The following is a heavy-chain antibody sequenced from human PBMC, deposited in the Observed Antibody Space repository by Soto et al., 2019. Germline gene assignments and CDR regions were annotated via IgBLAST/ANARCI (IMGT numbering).Heavy chain of an antibody. CDR3: ARGRPDYDFWSGYPDY. Sequence: QVQLVQSGAEVKKPGASVKVSCKASGYTFTSYDINWVRQATGQGLEWMGWMNPNSGNTGYAQKFQGRVTMTRNTSISTAYMELSSLRSEDTAVYYCARGRPDYDFWSGYPDYWGQGTLVTVSS. CDR2: MNPNSGNT. CDR1: GYTFTSYD. D-gene: IGHD3-3*01. V-gene: IGHV1-8*01. J-gene: IGHJ4*02.